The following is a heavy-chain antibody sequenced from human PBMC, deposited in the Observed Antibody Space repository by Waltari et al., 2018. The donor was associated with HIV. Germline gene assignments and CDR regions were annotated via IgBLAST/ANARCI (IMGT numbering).Heavy chain of an antibody. D-gene: IGHD4-17*01. CDR3: ARSPYDIYGDYDLCDY. CDR1: GFTFSSYW. J-gene: IGHJ4*02. Sequence: EVQLVESGGGLVQPGGSLRLSCAASGFTFSSYWMSWVRQAPGEGLEWVANIKQDGSEKYYWDSVKGRFTISRDNAKNSLYLQMNSLRAEDTAVYYCARSPYDIYGDYDLCDYWGQGTLVTVSS. CDR2: IKQDGSEK. V-gene: IGHV3-7*01.